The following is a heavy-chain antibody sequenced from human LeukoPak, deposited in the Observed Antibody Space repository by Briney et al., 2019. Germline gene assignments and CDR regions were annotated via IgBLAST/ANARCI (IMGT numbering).Heavy chain of an antibody. Sequence: PGGSLRLSCAAPGFTFSSYGMHWVRQAPGKGLEWVAVISYDGSNKYYADSVKGRFTISRDNSKNTLYLQMNSLRAEDTAVYYCAKTDRSGGYWGQGTLVTVSS. CDR2: ISYDGSNK. CDR3: AKTDRSGGY. CDR1: GFTFSSYG. D-gene: IGHD3-10*01. J-gene: IGHJ4*02. V-gene: IGHV3-30*18.